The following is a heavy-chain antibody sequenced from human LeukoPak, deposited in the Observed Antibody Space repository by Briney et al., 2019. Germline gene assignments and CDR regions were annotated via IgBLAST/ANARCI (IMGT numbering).Heavy chain of an antibody. V-gene: IGHV4-59*11. Sequence: PSETLSLTCTVSGGSISSHYWSWIRQPPGKGLEWIGYIYYSGSTNYNPSLKSRVTISVDTSKNQFSLKLSSVTAADTAVYYCARDTGNTWAFDIWGQGTMVTVSS. CDR3: ARDTGNTWAFDI. CDR1: GGSISSHY. J-gene: IGHJ3*02. CDR2: IYYSGST. D-gene: IGHD4-17*01.